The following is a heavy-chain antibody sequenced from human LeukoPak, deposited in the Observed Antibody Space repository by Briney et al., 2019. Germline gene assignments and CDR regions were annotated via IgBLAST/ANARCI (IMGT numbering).Heavy chain of an antibody. CDR2: INPSGGST. CDR1: GYTFTSYG. D-gene: IGHD4-17*01. CDR3: AREYLRMTTVTTSRLSPWVY. V-gene: IGHV1-46*01. J-gene: IGHJ4*02. Sequence: ASVKVSCKASGYTFTSYGISWVRQAPGQGLEWMGIINPSGGSTSYAQKFQGRVTMTRDTSTSTVYMELSSLRSVDTAVYYCAREYLRMTTVTTSRLSPWVYWGQGTLVTVSS.